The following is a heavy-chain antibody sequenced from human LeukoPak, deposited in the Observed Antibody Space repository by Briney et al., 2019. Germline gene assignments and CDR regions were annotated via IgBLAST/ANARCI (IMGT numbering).Heavy chain of an antibody. CDR1: GVSMNGTNW. CDR2: IYDSGNT. D-gene: IGHD3-3*01. CDR3: ARLWIFGVARGHY. Sequence: SETLSLTCAVSGVSMNGTNWWSWVRQPPGKGLEWIGEIYDSGNTNYNPSLKSRLTISVDKSKSQFSLKLSSVTAADTAVYYCARLWIFGVARGHYWGQGTLVTVSS. J-gene: IGHJ4*02. V-gene: IGHV4-4*02.